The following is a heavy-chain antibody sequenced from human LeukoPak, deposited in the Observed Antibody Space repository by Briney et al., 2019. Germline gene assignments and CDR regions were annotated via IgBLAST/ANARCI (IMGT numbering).Heavy chain of an antibody. V-gene: IGHV4-31*03. Sequence: KPSQTLSLTCTVSGGSISSGGYYWSWIRQHPGKGLEWIGYIYYSGSTYYNPSLKSRVTISVDTSKNQFSLKLSSVTAADTAVYYCARTASGYSYGGLWNDYWGQGTLVTVSS. CDR2: IYYSGST. D-gene: IGHD5-18*01. J-gene: IGHJ4*02. CDR1: GGSISSGGYY. CDR3: ARTASGYSYGGLWNDY.